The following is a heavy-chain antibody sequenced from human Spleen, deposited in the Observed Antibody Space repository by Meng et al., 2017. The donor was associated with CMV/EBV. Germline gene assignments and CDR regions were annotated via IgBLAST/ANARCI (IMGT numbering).Heavy chain of an antibody. J-gene: IGHJ6*02. CDR3: AREGGEYSNYGDNYYYYGMDV. CDR1: GYTFKDYS. D-gene: IGHD4-11*01. CDR2: ISAYNGNT. V-gene: IGHV1-18*04. Sequence: ASVKVSCKASGYTFKDYSVHWVRQAPGQGLEWMGWISAYNGNTNYAQKLQGRVTMTTDTSTSTAYMELRSLRSDDTAVYYCAREGGEYSNYGDNYYYYGMDVWGQGTTVTVSS.